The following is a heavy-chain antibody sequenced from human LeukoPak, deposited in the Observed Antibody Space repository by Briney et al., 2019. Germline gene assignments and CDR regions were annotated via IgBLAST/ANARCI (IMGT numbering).Heavy chain of an antibody. D-gene: IGHD2-2*01. CDR2: IKQDGSEK. CDR3: ATALRAGGYYYYYYMDV. V-gene: IGHV3-7*01. CDR1: GFTFSSYW. Sequence: GGSLRLSCAASGFTFSSYWMSWVRQAPGKGLEGVANIKQDGSEKYYVDSVKGRFTISRDNAKNSLYLQMNSLRAEDTAVYYCATALRAGGYYYYYYMDVWGKGTTVTVSS. J-gene: IGHJ6*03.